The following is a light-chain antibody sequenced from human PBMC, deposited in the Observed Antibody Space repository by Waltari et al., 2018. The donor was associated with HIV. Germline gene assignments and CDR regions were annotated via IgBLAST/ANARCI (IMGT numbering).Light chain of an antibody. J-gene: IGLJ1*01. V-gene: IGLV2-23*02. Sequence: QSALTQPASVSGSPGQSITISCTGTSSDVGSYNLVSWYQQHPGKAPTLMIYEVSKRPSGVSKRFSGSKSGNTASLTISGLQAEDEADYYCCSSVGWSTILYVFGTGTKVTVL. CDR1: SSDVGSYNL. CDR3: CSSVGWSTILYV. CDR2: EVS.